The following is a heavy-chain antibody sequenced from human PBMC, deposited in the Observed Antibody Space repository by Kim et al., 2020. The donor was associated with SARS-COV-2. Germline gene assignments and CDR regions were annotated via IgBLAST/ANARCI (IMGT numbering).Heavy chain of an antibody. CDR2: IYYSVST. CDR1: GGSISIYY. CDR3: ARDFPYCSGGSCYSHRNWFDP. D-gene: IGHD2-15*01. V-gene: IGHV4-59*01. J-gene: IGHJ5*02. Sequence: SETLSLTCTVSGGSISIYYWSWIRQPPGKGLELIGYIYYSVSTNYNPSLKSRVTISVDTSKNQFSLKLSSVTAADTAVYYCARDFPYCSGGSCYSHRNWFDPWGQGTLVTVS.